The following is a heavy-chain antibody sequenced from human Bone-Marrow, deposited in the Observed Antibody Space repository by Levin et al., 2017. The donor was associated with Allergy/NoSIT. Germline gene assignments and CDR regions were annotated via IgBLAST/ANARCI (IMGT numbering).Heavy chain of an antibody. CDR2: MSGSGTT. CDR3: TRTIAGCSRNSCKFDP. V-gene: IGHV4-4*02. Sequence: SETLSLTCGVSGVSISSNNWWNWVRQAPGKGLEWIGQMSGSGTTIYNPSLKSRVFISADRSKSQVSLKLDSVTAADTAVYYCTRTIAGCSRNSCKFDPWGQGILVTVSS. J-gene: IGHJ5*02. D-gene: IGHD2-2*01. CDR1: GVSISSNNW.